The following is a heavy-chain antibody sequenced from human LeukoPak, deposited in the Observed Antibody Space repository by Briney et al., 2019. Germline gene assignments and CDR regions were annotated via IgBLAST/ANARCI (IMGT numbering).Heavy chain of an antibody. CDR1: GSIFTSYW. V-gene: IGHV5-51*01. J-gene: IGHJ6*03. CDR3: ARNGISGYYYMDV. Sequence: GASLQISCKGSGSIFTSYWIGWVRQLPGKGLEWMGIIYPGDSDTRYSPFFQGQVTISADKSISTAYLQWSSLKASDTAMYYCARNGISGYYYMDVWGKGTTVTVSS. CDR2: IYPGDSDT. D-gene: IGHD3-10*01.